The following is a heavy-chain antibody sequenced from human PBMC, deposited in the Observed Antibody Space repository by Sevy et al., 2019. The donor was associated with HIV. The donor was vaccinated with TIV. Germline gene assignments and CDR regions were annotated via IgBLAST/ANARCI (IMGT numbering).Heavy chain of an antibody. CDR3: AKDLYSSSYRYFDY. CDR1: GFTFSSYA. J-gene: IGHJ4*02. Sequence: LSLTCAASGFTFSSYAMSWVRQAPGKGLEWVSAISGSGGSTYYADSVKGRFTISRDNSKNTLYLQMNSLRAEDTAVYYCAKDLYSSSYRYFDYWGQGTLVTVSS. V-gene: IGHV3-23*01. D-gene: IGHD6-6*01. CDR2: ISGSGGST.